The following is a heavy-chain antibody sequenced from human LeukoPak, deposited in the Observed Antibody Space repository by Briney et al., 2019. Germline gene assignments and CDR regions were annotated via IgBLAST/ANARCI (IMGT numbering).Heavy chain of an antibody. CDR2: IIPIFGTA. J-gene: IGHJ4*02. CDR1: GRTFSSYA. D-gene: IGHD5-18*01. V-gene: IGHV1-69*13. Sequence: GASVKVSCKASGRTFSSYAISWVRQAPGQGLEWMGGIIPIFGTANYAQKFQGRVTITADESTSTAYMELSSLRSEGTAVYYCARDTAMVRGSFDYWGQGTLVTVSS. CDR3: ARDTAMVRGSFDY.